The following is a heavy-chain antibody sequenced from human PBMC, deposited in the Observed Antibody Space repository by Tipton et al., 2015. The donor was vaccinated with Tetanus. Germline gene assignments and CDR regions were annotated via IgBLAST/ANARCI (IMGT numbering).Heavy chain of an antibody. CDR1: GGSISSPSYY. CDR3: ARLTGHSMDVVDYYYFGMDV. D-gene: IGHD2-21*01. Sequence: LRLSCTVSGGSISSPSYYWGWIRQPPGKGLEWIGSVSYSGTTYYNPSLRNRLTVSRDTSKNQFSLKLTSASAADTAVYYCARLTGHSMDVVDYYYFGMDVWGQGTKVTVSS. J-gene: IGHJ6*02. V-gene: IGHV4-39*07. CDR2: VSYSGTT.